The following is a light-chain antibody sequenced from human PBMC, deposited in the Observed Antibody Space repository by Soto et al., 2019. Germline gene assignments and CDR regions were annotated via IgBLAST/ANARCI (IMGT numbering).Light chain of an antibody. J-gene: IGLJ2*01. CDR2: DNT. V-gene: IGLV1-40*01. Sequence: QSVLTQPPSVSGAPGERVTISGTGSSSDIGAGYRVRWYQQVPGTAPKLLIYDNTNRPSGVSVRFSGSKSGTSASLAISGLQAEDEADYYCLSFDKYLSAVVFGGGTKVTVL. CDR3: LSFDKYLSAVV. CDR1: SSDIGAGYR.